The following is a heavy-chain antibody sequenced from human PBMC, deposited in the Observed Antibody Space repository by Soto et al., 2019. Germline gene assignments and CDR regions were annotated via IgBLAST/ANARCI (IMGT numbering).Heavy chain of an antibody. J-gene: IGHJ4*02. CDR2: ISGSGGST. V-gene: IGHV3-23*01. CDR3: ARDLGPSRYFDWPLDY. Sequence: GGSLRLSCAASGFTFSSYAMSWVRQAPGKGLEWVSAISGSGGSTYYADSVKGRFTISRDNSKNTLYLQMNSLRAEDTAVYYCARDLGPSRYFDWPLDYWGQGTLVTVSS. CDR1: GFTFSSYA. D-gene: IGHD3-9*01.